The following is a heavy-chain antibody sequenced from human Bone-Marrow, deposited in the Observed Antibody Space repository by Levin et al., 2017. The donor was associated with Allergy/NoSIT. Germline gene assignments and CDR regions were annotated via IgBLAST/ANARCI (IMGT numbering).Heavy chain of an antibody. CDR3: DTVGAGYVLVDAFDM. V-gene: IGHV3-15*07. Sequence: PGGSLRLSCSTSGFTFSEAWMNWVRQVPGKGLEWVGRIKGKIDGETTEYAAPGKGRFIISRDDSKKTLSLQMNSLKSEDTGVYFCDTVGAGYVLVDAFDMWGQGTTVTVAA. J-gene: IGHJ3*02. D-gene: IGHD2-15*01. CDR1: GFTFSEAW. CDR2: IKGKIDGETT.